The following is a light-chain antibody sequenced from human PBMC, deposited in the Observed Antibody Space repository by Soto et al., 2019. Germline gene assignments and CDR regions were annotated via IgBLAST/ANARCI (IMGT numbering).Light chain of an antibody. Sequence: EIGVTQSASTLSVSPGESATLSCRASQGLXGSYLAGDQQKPGQPPRLLXAHASSSAKGSPDRLSGSGSGTDFTLTISRLDPEYLAVYYCQQYGSATCTFGQGTKVDIK. CDR2: HAS. V-gene: IGKV3-20*01. J-gene: IGKJ1*01. CDR1: QGLXGSY. CDR3: QQYGSATCT.